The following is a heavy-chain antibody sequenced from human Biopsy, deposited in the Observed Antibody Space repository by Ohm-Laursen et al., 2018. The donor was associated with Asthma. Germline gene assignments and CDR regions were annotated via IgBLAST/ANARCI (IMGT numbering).Heavy chain of an antibody. D-gene: IGHD2-21*01. CDR2: IAWDGINS. CDR3: ARAGESDLVGGLDV. J-gene: IGHJ6*02. V-gene: IGHV3-30*03. Sequence: SLRLSCTASGFTFSTYGMHWVRQAPGKGLEWVAFIAWDGINSYYADSVKGRFTISRDNSRNTLYLQKNSLGADDTAVYYCARAGESDLVGGLDVWGQGTTVIVS. CDR1: GFTFSTYG.